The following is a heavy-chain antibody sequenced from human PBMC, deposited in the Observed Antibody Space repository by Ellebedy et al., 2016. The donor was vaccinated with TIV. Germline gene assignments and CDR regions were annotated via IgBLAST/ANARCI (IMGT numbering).Heavy chain of an antibody. CDR3: ATGALQLRYFDWLPLDV. J-gene: IGHJ6*02. D-gene: IGHD3-9*01. CDR1: GGSFTDNY. Sequence: SETLSLTXAVYGGSFTDNYWTWIRQPPGKGLEWIGEINHSGSSNYNPSLKSRATISVDTSKNQFSLKLTSVTAADTAVYYCATGALQLRYFDWLPLDVWGQGTTVTVSS. V-gene: IGHV4-34*01. CDR2: INHSGSS.